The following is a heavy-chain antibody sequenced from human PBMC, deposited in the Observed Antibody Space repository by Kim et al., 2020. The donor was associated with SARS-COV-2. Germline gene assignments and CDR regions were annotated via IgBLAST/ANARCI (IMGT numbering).Heavy chain of an antibody. J-gene: IGHJ5*01. V-gene: IGHV6-1*01. D-gene: IGHD6-19*01. CDR3: ARDLYSSGWYGIDS. Sequence: APSVKSRIFINADTSKNQFSLQLNSVTPEDTAVYYCARDLYSSGWYGIDSWGQGTQVTVSS.